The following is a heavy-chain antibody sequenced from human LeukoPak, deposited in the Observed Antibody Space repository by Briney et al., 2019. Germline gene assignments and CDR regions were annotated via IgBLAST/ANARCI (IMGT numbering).Heavy chain of an antibody. V-gene: IGHV1-18*01. Sequence: ASVKVSCKASGYTFSSYGISWVRQAPGQGLAWMEWTSAYNGNTNYAEQLQGRAILTTDTSTSTAYMELRSLRSDDTAVYYCARDATYGDYARGYFDYWGQGTLVTVSS. CDR2: TSAYNGNT. J-gene: IGHJ4*02. CDR1: GYTFSSYG. D-gene: IGHD4-17*01. CDR3: ARDATYGDYARGYFDY.